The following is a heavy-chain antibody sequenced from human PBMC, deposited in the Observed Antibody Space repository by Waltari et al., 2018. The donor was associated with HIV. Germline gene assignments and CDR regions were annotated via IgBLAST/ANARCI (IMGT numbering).Heavy chain of an antibody. CDR1: GGPIRSRSYY. V-gene: IGHV4-39*01. CDR2: IYYSGST. J-gene: IGHJ4*02. CDR3: ARHRYSSSWYYFDY. Sequence: QLQLQESGPGLVKPSATLSLTCTVSGGPIRSRSYYWGWIRQPPGKGLEWIGSIYYSGSTYYNPSLKSRVTISVDTSKNQFSLKLSSVTAADTAVYYCARHRYSSSWYYFDYWGQGTLVTVSS. D-gene: IGHD6-13*01.